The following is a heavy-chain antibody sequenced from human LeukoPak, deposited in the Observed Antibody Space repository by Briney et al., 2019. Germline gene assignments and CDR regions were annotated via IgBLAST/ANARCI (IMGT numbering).Heavy chain of an antibody. V-gene: IGHV3-7*01. CDR2: INQDESAK. J-gene: IGHJ4*01. CDR1: GFTFSSYG. CDR3: AKLLRDVTIYDF. D-gene: IGHD5-24*01. Sequence: GGSLRLSCAASGFTFSSYGMHWVRQAPGKGLEWVASINQDESAKRYVDSVKGRFTISRDNTKNSLFLQVNSLRAEDAAFYYCAKLLRDVTIYDFWGHGTLVTVSS.